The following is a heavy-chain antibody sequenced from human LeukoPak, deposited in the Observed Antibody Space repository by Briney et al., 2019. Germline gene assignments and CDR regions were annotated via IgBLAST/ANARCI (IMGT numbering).Heavy chain of an antibody. J-gene: IGHJ4*02. CDR1: GFIFSDYY. V-gene: IGHV3-11*06. Sequence: GGSLRLSCTASGFIFSDYYMGWVRQAPGQGLEWISYISTIGYTSYADSVKGRFTISRDTAKKSVYLQMNSLRAEDTSIYYCTRRDCTRTSCYASDRGQGTLVTVSS. CDR3: TRRDCTRTSCYASD. D-gene: IGHD2-2*01. CDR2: ISTIGYT.